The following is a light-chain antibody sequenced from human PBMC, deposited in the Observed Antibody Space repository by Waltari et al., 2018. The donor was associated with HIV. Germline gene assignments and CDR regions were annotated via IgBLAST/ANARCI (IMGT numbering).Light chain of an antibody. CDR1: QSVSSSY. CDR3: QQYGTSSWT. Sequence: ETVLTQSPGTLSLSPGERATLSCRASQSVSSSYLAWYQQKPGQAPRLLIYGASSRATGIPDRFSGSGSGTDFTLTISRLEPEDFAVYYCQQYGTSSWTFGQGTKVEIK. CDR2: GAS. J-gene: IGKJ1*01. V-gene: IGKV3-20*01.